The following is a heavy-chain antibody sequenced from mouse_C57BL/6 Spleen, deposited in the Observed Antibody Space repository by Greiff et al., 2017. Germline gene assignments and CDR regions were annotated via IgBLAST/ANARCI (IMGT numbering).Heavy chain of an antibody. V-gene: IGHV1-82*01. CDR1: GYAFSSSW. CDR2: IYPGDGDT. J-gene: IGHJ2*01. CDR3: ARYDYDPYYYGY. D-gene: IGHD2-4*01. Sequence: QVQLQQSGPELVKPGASVTISCKASGYAFSSSWMNWVKQRPGKGLEWIGRIYPGDGDTTYNGKFKGKDTLTADKSSSTAYMQVSSLPSEDSSVYVCARYDYDPYYYGYWGQGTTLTVSS.